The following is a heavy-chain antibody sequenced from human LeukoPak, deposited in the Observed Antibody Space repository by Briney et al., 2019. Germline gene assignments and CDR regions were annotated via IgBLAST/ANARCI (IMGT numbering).Heavy chain of an antibody. CDR1: GFIFSSYW. D-gene: IGHD5-18*01. V-gene: IGHV3-7*01. Sequence: GGSLRLSCAASGFIFSSYWMSWVRQAPGKGLEWVANIKQDGSEKYYVDPVKGRFTISRDNAKNSLYLQTNSLRAEDTAVYYCARDNGYSYGLLAEGWFDPWGQGTLVTVSS. J-gene: IGHJ5*02. CDR2: IKQDGSEK. CDR3: ARDNGYSYGLLAEGWFDP.